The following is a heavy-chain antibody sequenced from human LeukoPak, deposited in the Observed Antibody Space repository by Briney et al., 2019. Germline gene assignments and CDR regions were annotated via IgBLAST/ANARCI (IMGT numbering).Heavy chain of an antibody. CDR2: IKSKADGGTT. CDR3: TATGPNHSNFGFDP. D-gene: IGHD2/OR15-2a*01. V-gene: IGHV3-15*01. CDR1: GFAFDDYG. J-gene: IGHJ5*02. Sequence: GGSLRLSCAASGFAFDDYGMSWVRQAPGKGLEWVGRIKSKADGGTTDYAAPVKGRFTISRNDSKNTLFLQMNSLKTEDTAVYYCTATGPNHSNFGFDPWGQGTLVTVSS.